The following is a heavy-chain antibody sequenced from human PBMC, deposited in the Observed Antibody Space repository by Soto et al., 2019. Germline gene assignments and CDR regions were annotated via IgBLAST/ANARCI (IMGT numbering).Heavy chain of an antibody. J-gene: IGHJ4*02. Sequence: PSETLSLTCAVYGGAFSGYYWGWIRQPPGKGVEGIGEINHSGSTNYNPSLKSRVTISVDTSKNQFSLKLSSVTAADTAVYYCARGSSKGVGYCSSTSCYHFDYWGQGTLVTVS. CDR3: ARGSSKGVGYCSSTSCYHFDY. CDR2: INHSGST. CDR1: GGAFSGYY. D-gene: IGHD2-2*01. V-gene: IGHV4-34*01.